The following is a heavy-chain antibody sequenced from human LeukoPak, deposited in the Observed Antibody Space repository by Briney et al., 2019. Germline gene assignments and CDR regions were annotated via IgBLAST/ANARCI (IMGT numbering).Heavy chain of an antibody. Sequence: PGGSLRLSCAAPGFTFSSYAMSWVRQAPGKGLEWVSAISGSGGSTYYADSVKGRFTISRDNSKNTLYLQMNSLRAEDTAVYYCAKDSVAGLYYFDYWGQGTLVTVSS. CDR1: GFTFSSYA. CDR2: ISGSGGST. CDR3: AKDSVAGLYYFDY. D-gene: IGHD6-19*01. V-gene: IGHV3-23*01. J-gene: IGHJ4*02.